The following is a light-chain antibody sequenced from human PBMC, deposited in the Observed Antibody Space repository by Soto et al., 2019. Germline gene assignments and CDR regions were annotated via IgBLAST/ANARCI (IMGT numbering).Light chain of an antibody. CDR2: DAS. V-gene: IGKV3-20*01. Sequence: EIVLTQSPATLSLSPGETATLSCRASQSVSNNYLAWYQQKPGQAPRLLIYDASKRATGIPARFSGGGSGTDFTLTISSLQSEDFAVYYCQHYGASPWTFGQGTKVDIK. CDR3: QHYGASPWT. J-gene: IGKJ1*01. CDR1: QSVSNNY.